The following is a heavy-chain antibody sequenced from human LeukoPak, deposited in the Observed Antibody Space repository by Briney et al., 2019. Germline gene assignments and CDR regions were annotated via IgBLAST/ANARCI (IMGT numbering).Heavy chain of an antibody. Sequence: ASVKVSCKVSGYTLTELSMHWVRQAPGKGLEWMGGFDPEDGETIYAQKFQGRVTITADKSTSTAYMELSSLRSEDTAVYYCARVDFEGTYYDSSGYRLDYWGQGTLVTVSS. V-gene: IGHV1-24*01. J-gene: IGHJ4*02. CDR3: ARVDFEGTYYDSSGYRLDY. D-gene: IGHD3-22*01. CDR2: FDPEDGET. CDR1: GYTLTELS.